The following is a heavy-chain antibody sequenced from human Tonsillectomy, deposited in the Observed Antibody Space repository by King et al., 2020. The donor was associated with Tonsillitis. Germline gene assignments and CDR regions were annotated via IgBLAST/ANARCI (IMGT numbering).Heavy chain of an antibody. CDR1: GFSLSKARMG. Sequence: TLKEYGPVLVKPTETLTLTCTVSGFSLSKARMGVSWIRQPPGKALEWLAHIFSNDEKSYNTSLKSRLTISKDTSKSQVVLTMTNMDPVDTATYYCARTEVYGDLNLFDPWGQGTLVTVSS. CDR2: IFSNDEK. CDR3: ARTEVYGDLNLFDP. D-gene: IGHD4-17*01. J-gene: IGHJ5*02. V-gene: IGHV2-26*01.